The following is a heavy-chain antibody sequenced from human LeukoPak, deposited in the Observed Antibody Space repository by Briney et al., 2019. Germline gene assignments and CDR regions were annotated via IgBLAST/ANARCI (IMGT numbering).Heavy chain of an antibody. CDR1: GGSVSSGSYY. Sequence: SETLSLTCTVSGGSVSSGSYYWSWIRQPQGKGLEWIGYIYYSGGTNYNPSLKSRVTISVDTSKNQFSLKLSSVTAADTAVYYCARGGSTYGDYAGAFDIWGQGTMVTVSS. V-gene: IGHV4-61*01. D-gene: IGHD4-17*01. CDR3: ARGGSTYGDYAGAFDI. CDR2: IYYSGGT. J-gene: IGHJ3*02.